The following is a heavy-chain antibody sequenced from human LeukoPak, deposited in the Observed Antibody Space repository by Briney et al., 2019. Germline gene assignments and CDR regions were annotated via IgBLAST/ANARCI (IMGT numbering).Heavy chain of an antibody. CDR2: IYYSGNT. J-gene: IGHJ5*02. CDR3: ARRWTGEMATMLVWFDP. D-gene: IGHD5-24*01. CDR1: GDSISTSNSY. Sequence: SETLSLTCSVSGDSISTSNSYWGWIRQPPGKGLEWIGSIYYSGNTNYNPSLKSRVTISVDTSKNQFSLKLSSVTAADTAVYYCARRWTGEMATMLVWFDPWGQGTLVTVSS. V-gene: IGHV4-39*07.